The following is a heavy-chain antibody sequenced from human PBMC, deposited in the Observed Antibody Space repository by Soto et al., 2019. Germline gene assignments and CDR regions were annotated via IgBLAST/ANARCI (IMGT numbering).Heavy chain of an antibody. J-gene: IGHJ4*02. CDR3: ANSEGVGSHDYGDYKYYFDY. CDR2: ISSNGGST. D-gene: IGHD4-17*01. V-gene: IGHV3-64*01. Sequence: PVGSLRLSCAASGFTFSSYAMHWVRQAPGKGLEYVSAISSNGGSTYYANSVKGRFTISRDNSKNTLYLQMGSLRAEDTAVYYCANSEGVGSHDYGDYKYYFDYWGQGTLVTVSS. CDR1: GFTFSSYA.